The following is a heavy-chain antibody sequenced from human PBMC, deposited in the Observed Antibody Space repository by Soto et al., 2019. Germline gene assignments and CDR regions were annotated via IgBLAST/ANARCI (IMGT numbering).Heavy chain of an antibody. V-gene: IGHV3-33*01. CDR3: ARETTIFGVVIYAFDI. J-gene: IGHJ3*02. Sequence: QVQLVESGGGVVQPGRSLRLSCAASGFTFSSYGMHWVRQAPGKGLEWVAVIWYDGSNKYYADCVKGRFTISRDNSKNTLYLQMNSLRDEDTAVYYCARETTIFGVVIYAFDIWGQGTMVTVSS. CDR2: IWYDGSNK. CDR1: GFTFSSYG. D-gene: IGHD3-3*01.